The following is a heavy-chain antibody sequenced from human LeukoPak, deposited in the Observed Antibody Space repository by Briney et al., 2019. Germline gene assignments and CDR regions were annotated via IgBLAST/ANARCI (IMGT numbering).Heavy chain of an antibody. CDR3: ARVGGVVPAAITLGY. Sequence: ASVKVSCKASGYTFTSYYMHWVRQAPGQGLGWMGIINPSGGSTSYAQKFQGRVTMTRDTSTSTVYMELSSLRSEDTAVYYCARVGGVVPAAITLGYWGQGTLVTVSS. CDR2: INPSGGST. V-gene: IGHV1-46*01. D-gene: IGHD2-2*01. J-gene: IGHJ4*02. CDR1: GYTFTSYY.